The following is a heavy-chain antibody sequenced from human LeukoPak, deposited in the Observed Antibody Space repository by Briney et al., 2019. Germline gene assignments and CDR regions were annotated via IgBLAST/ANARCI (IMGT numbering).Heavy chain of an antibody. Sequence: SETLSLTCTVSGGSISSGNYYWAWLRQPPGKGLEWIATINYSGSTYFNPSLKSRVTISVDTSKNQFSLKLTSVTAADTAVYYCARDWLSRYVDYWGQGTLVTVSS. CDR3: ARDWLSRYVDY. CDR1: GGSISSGNYY. J-gene: IGHJ4*02. V-gene: IGHV4-39*02. D-gene: IGHD3-3*02. CDR2: INYSGST.